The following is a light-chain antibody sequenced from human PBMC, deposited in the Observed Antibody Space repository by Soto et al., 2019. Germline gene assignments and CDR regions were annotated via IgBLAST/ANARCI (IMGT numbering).Light chain of an antibody. Sequence: QSVLTQPPSVSGAPGQRGTISCTGSSSNIGAGYDVHWYQQLPGTAPKVLIYGNSNRPSGGPDRFSGSKSGTSASLAITGLQAEDEADYYCQSYDSRLSGYVFGTGTKLTVL. CDR1: SSNIGAGYD. J-gene: IGLJ1*01. CDR2: GNS. CDR3: QSYDSRLSGYV. V-gene: IGLV1-40*01.